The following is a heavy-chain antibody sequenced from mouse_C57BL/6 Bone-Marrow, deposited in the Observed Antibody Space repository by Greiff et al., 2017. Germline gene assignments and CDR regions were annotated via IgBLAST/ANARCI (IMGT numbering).Heavy chain of an antibody. CDR2: IWSGGST. V-gene: IGHV2-2*01. D-gene: IGHD2-4*01. J-gene: IGHJ4*01. CDR3: ARKGNDFYYYAMDY. Sequence: VKLVESGPGLVQPSQSLSITCTVSGFSLTSYGVHWVRQSPGKGLEWLGVIWSGGSTDYTAAFISRLSISKDNSKSQVFFKMNSLQADDTAIYYCARKGNDFYYYAMDYWGQGTSVTVSS. CDR1: GFSLTSYG.